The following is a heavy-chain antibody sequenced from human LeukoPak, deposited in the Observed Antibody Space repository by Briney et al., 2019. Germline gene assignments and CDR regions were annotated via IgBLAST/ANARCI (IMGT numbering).Heavy chain of an antibody. D-gene: IGHD3-3*01. J-gene: IGHJ6*03. CDR2: ISAYNGKT. Sequence: ASVKVSCKASGYTFTSYGISWVRQAPGQGLEWMGWISAYNGKTNYAQTLQGRGTMTTDTSTSTAYMELRSLRSDDTAVYYCARDVALRFLEWPHMDVWGKGTTVTVSS. CDR3: ARDVALRFLEWPHMDV. V-gene: IGHV1-18*01. CDR1: GYTFTSYG.